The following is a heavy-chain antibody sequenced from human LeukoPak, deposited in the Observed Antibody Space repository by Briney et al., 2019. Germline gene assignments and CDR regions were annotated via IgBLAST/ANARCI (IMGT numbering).Heavy chain of an antibody. CDR1: GYSISSGYY. J-gene: IGHJ4*02. CDR2: IYHSGNT. D-gene: IGHD3-10*01. Sequence: SETLSLTCGVSGYSISSGYYWGWIRQPPGKGLEWIGSIYHSGNTYHNPSLKSRVTISVDTSKNQFSLKLSSVTAADTAVYYCARGGDGSGSYYPLDYWGQGTLVTVFS. V-gene: IGHV4-38-2*01. CDR3: ARGGDGSGSYYPLDY.